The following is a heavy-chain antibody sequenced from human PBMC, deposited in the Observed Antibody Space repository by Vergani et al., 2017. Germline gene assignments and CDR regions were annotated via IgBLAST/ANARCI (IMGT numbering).Heavy chain of an antibody. V-gene: IGHV6-1*01. Sequence: QVQLQQSGPGLVKPSQTLSLTCAISGDSVSSNSAAWNWIRQSPSRGLEWLGRTYYRSKWYNDYAVSVKSRITINPDTSKNQFSLQLNSVTPEDTAVYYCARGALGGFRNPETFWNHIRSKGYYFDYWGQGTLVTVSS. CDR2: TYYRSKWYN. J-gene: IGHJ4*02. CDR1: GDSVSSNSAA. D-gene: IGHD3-16*01. CDR3: ARGALGGFRNPETFWNHIRSKGYYFDY.